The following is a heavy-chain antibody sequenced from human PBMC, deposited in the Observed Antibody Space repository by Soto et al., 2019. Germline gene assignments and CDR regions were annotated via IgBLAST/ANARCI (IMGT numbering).Heavy chain of an antibody. CDR2: INTDGIST. CDR3: ARDPGYCTTTTCEKFDL. J-gene: IGHJ2*01. D-gene: IGHD2-2*03. CDR1: GFTFSSYW. V-gene: IGHV3-74*01. Sequence: GGSLRLSCAASGFTFSSYWMHWVRQAPGRGLVWVSRINTDGISTIYADSVKGRFTISRDNAKNTLYLQMNSLRAEDTALYYCARDPGYCTTTTCEKFDLWGRGALVTAPQ.